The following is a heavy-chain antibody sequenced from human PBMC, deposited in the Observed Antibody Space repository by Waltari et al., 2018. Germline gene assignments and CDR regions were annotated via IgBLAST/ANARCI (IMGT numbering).Heavy chain of an antibody. CDR3: ARGAYSSSWSSDVYYYGMDV. CDR2: IYYSGST. J-gene: IGHJ6*02. Sequence: QVQLQESGPGLVKPSETLSLTCTVSGGSISSYYWSWIRQPPGKGLEWIGYIYYSGSTNYNPSLKSRVTISVDTSKNQFSLKLSSVTAADTAVYYCARGAYSSSWSSDVYYYGMDVWGQGTTVTVSS. V-gene: IGHV4-59*01. CDR1: GGSISSYY. D-gene: IGHD6-13*01.